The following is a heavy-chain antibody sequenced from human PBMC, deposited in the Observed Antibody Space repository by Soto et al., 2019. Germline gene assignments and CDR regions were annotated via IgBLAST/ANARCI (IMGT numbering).Heavy chain of an antibody. CDR3: ARVSIMITFGRSVDY. CDR2: ISAYNGNT. D-gene: IGHD3-16*01. J-gene: IGHJ4*02. Sequence: ASVKGSCKASGYTFTSYGISWVRQAPGQGLEWMGWISAYNGNTNYAQKLQGRVTMTTDTSTSTAYMELRSLRSDDTAVYYCARVSIMITFGRSVDYWGQGTLVTVSS. CDR1: GYTFTSYG. V-gene: IGHV1-18*01.